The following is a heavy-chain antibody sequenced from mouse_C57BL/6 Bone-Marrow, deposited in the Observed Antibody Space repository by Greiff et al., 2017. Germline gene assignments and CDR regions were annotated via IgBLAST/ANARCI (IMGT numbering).Heavy chain of an antibody. Sequence: EVQGVESGPGLAKPSQTLSLTCSVTGYSIPSDYWNWIRKFPGNKLEYMGYISYSGSTYYNPSLKRRISITRDTSKNQYYLQLNSVTTEDTATYYCARSGYGSFYYAMDYWGQGTSVTVSS. V-gene: IGHV3-8*01. CDR3: ARSGYGSFYYAMDY. CDR1: GYSIPSDY. D-gene: IGHD1-1*01. J-gene: IGHJ4*01. CDR2: ISYSGST.